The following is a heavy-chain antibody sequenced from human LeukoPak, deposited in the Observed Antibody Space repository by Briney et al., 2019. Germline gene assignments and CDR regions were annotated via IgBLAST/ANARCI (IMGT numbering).Heavy chain of an antibody. Sequence: SETLSLTCTVSGGSISSGDYYWSWIRQPPGKGLEWIGHIYYSGSTYYNPSLKSRVTISVDTSKNQFSLKLSSVTAADTAVYYCARTDCSSTSCYISFDYWGQGTLVTVSS. CDR1: GGSISSGDYY. D-gene: IGHD2-2*02. J-gene: IGHJ4*02. CDR2: IYYSGST. CDR3: ARTDCSSTSCYISFDY. V-gene: IGHV4-30-4*08.